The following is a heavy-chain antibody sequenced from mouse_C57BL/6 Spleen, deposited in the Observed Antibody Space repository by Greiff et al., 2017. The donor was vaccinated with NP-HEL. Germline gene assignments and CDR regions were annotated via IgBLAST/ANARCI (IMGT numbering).Heavy chain of an antibody. D-gene: IGHD1-1*01. J-gene: IGHJ3*01. V-gene: IGHV1-47*01. CDR2: FHPYNDDT. CDR1: GYTFTTYP. Sequence: QVHVKQSGAELVKPGASVKMSCKASGYTFTTYPIERMKQNHGKSLEWIGNFHPYNDDTKYNEKFKGKATLAVEKSSSTVYLELSRLTSDDSAVYYCARKNDYGSSWFAYWGQGTLVTVSA. CDR3: ARKNDYGSSWFAY.